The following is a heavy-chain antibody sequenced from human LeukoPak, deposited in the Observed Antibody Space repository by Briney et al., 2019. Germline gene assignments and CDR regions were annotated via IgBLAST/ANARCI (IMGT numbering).Heavy chain of an antibody. CDR3: AREYSSFDY. CDR2: IYHSGNT. J-gene: IGHJ4*02. D-gene: IGHD3-22*01. CDR1: GDPITSNSNYK. V-gene: IGHV4-61*01. Sequence: SETLSLTCTVSGDPITSNSNYKWSWIRQPPGKGLEWIGYIYHSGNTNYNPSLKSRVTISVDTSKNQFSLKLTSVTAADTAVYYCAREYSSFDYWGQGTQVTVYS.